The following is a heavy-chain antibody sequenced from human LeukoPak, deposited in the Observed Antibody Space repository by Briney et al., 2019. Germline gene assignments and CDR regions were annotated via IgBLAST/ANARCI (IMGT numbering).Heavy chain of an antibody. J-gene: IGHJ4*02. Sequence: HPGGSLRLSCAASGFPFSIYAVHWVRQAPGKGLEWVANIEQDGSEKHYVDSVKGRFTISRDNAKNSLYLQINSLRAEDTAIYYCARVSGGAKDSSTYRHADYWGQGTLVTVSS. CDR3: ARVSGGAKDSSTYRHADY. D-gene: IGHD2/OR15-2a*01. CDR1: GFPFSIYA. V-gene: IGHV3-7*01. CDR2: IEQDGSEK.